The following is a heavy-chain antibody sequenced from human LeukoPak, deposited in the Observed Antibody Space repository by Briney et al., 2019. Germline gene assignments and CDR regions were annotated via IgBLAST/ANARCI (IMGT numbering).Heavy chain of an antibody. J-gene: IGHJ4*02. Sequence: PGGSLRLSCAASGFNVSSSYMSWVRQAPGEGLEWVSVIYSGGGGGPTYYADSVKGRFTISRDNSKNTLYLQMNSLRAEDTAVYYCATKGDSGWFFDYWGQGTLVTVSS. V-gene: IGHV3-53*01. CDR1: GFNVSSSY. CDR2: IYSGGGGGPT. CDR3: ATKGDSGWFFDY. D-gene: IGHD6-19*01.